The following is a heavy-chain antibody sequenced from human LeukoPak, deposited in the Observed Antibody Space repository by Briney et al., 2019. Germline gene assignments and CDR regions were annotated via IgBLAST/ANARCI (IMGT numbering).Heavy chain of an antibody. CDR2: IYTSGST. D-gene: IGHD6-13*01. Sequence: PSETLSLTCTVSGGSISSYYWSWIRQPAGKGLEWIGRIYTSGSTNYNPSLKSRVTMSVDTSKNQFSLKLSSVTAADTAVYYCAREGAYSSTWYQDYWGQGTLVTVSS. CDR1: GGSISSYY. V-gene: IGHV4-4*07. J-gene: IGHJ4*02. CDR3: AREGAYSSTWYQDY.